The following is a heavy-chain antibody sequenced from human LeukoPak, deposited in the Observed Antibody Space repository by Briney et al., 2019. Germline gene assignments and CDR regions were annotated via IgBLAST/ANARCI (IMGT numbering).Heavy chain of an antibody. J-gene: IGHJ3*02. Sequence: GGSLRLSCAASGFTFSNFYMTWVRQAPGKGLEWVSVIYSGGSTYYADSVKGRFTISRDNSKNTLSLQMSSLRAGDTAVYYCARVALYALDIWGQGTMVTVSS. CDR3: ARVALYALDI. CDR1: GFTFSNFY. D-gene: IGHD2-8*01. V-gene: IGHV3-53*01. CDR2: IYSGGST.